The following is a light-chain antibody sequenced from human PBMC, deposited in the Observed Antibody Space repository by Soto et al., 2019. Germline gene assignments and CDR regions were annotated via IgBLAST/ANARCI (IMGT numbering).Light chain of an antibody. V-gene: IGKV3-20*01. CDR2: GAS. J-gene: IGKJ1*01. CDR1: QSININ. Sequence: EIVLTQSPGTLSLSPGERATLSCRASQSININLAWYQQKPGQAHRLLIYGASSRPTGIPDRFSGSGSGTDSTLTISRLEPEDLPVYHCQQYSTSPWTFGQGTKVDI. CDR3: QQYSTSPWT.